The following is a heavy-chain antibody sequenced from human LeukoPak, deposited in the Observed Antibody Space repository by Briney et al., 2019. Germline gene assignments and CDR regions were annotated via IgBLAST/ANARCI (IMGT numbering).Heavy chain of an antibody. Sequence: GASVKVSCKASGYTFTGYYMHWVRQAPGQGLEWMGWINPNSGGTNYAQKFQGRVTMTRDTSISTAYMELSRLRSDDTAVYYCARAPIGDHTAMANWGQGTLVTVSS. J-gene: IGHJ4*02. V-gene: IGHV1-2*02. CDR3: ARAPIGDHTAMAN. CDR1: GYTFTGYY. D-gene: IGHD5-18*01. CDR2: INPNSGGT.